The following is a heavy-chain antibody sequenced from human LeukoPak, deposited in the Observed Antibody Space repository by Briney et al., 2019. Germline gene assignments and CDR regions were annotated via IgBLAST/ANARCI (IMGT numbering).Heavy chain of an antibody. Sequence: GASVKVSCKVSGYTLTELSMHWVRQAPGKGLEWMGGFDPEDGETIYAQKFQGRVTMTEDTFTDTAYMELSSLRSEDTAVYYCATVVVVARGMNWFDPWGQGTLVTVSS. D-gene: IGHD2-15*01. J-gene: IGHJ5*02. CDR2: FDPEDGET. CDR3: ATVVVVARGMNWFDP. V-gene: IGHV1-24*01. CDR1: GYTLTELS.